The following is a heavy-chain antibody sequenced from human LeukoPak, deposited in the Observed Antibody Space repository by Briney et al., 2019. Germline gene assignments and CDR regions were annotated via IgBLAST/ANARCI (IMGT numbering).Heavy chain of an antibody. CDR1: GGSIRSYH. V-gene: IGHV4-59*01. Sequence: SETLSLTRTVSGGSIRSYHWAWIRQPPGKGLEWIGYIYYSGRTNYNPSLKSRVTISVDTSKNQFSLKLSSVTAADTAVYYCARADYDFWSGPTHNWFDPWGQGTLVTVSS. J-gene: IGHJ5*02. CDR2: IYYSGRT. CDR3: ARADYDFWSGPTHNWFDP. D-gene: IGHD3-3*01.